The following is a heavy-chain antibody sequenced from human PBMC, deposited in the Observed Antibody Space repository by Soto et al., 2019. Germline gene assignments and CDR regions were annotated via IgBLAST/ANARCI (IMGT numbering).Heavy chain of an antibody. V-gene: IGHV4-30-2*01. J-gene: IGHJ4*02. CDR2: IYHSGST. CDR1: GGSISSGGYS. CDR3: ARSQTTVTSHDY. Sequence: SETLSLTCAVSGGSISSGGYSWSWIRQPPGKGLEWIGYIYHSGSTYYNPSLKSRVTISVDRSKNQFSLKLSSVTAADTAVYYCARSQTTVTSHDYWGRGTLVTVSS. D-gene: IGHD4-17*01.